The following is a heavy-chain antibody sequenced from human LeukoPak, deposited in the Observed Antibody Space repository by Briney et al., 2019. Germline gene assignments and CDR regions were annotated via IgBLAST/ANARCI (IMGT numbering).Heavy chain of an antibody. CDR3: ARYYGGNSNFDY. J-gene: IGHJ4*02. D-gene: IGHD4-23*01. CDR2: ISYSGST. Sequence: SGTLSLTCAVSGGSISSSNWWSWVRQPPGKGLEWIGYISYSGSTYYNPSLKSRVIISVDTSKNQFSLKLSSVTAADTAVYYCARYYGGNSNFDYWGQGTLVTVSS. CDR1: GGSISSSNW. V-gene: IGHV4-4*02.